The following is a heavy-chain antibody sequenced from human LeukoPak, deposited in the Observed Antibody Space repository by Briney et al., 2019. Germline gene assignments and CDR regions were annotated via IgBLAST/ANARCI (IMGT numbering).Heavy chain of an antibody. J-gene: IGHJ4*02. CDR3: ARDLEQLSDF. V-gene: IGHV1-18*01. CDR1: GYTFTSYG. Sequence: ASLKVSCKASGYTFTSYGISWVRQAPGQGLEWMGWISGYNGNTNYAQTLQGRVTMTTDTSTRTASMELRSLKSDDTAVYYCARDLEQLSDFWGRGTLVTVSS. D-gene: IGHD5-18*01. CDR2: ISGYNGNT.